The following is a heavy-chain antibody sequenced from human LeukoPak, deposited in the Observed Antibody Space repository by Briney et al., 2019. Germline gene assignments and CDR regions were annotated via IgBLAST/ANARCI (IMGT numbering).Heavy chain of an antibody. CDR2: FDPEDGET. CDR1: GYTLTELS. D-gene: IGHD2-2*01. CDR3: ARDRCSSTSCYLLAPLGSSPDAFDV. Sequence: ASVKVSCKVSGYTLTELSMHWVRQAPGKGLEWMGGFDPEDGETIYAQKFQGRVTMTTDTSTSTAYMELRSLRSDDTAVYYCARDRCSSTSCYLLAPLGSSPDAFDVWGQGTMVTVSS. V-gene: IGHV1-24*01. J-gene: IGHJ3*01.